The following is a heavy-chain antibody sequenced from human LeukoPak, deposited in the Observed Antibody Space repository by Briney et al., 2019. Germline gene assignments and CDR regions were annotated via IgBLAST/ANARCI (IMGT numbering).Heavy chain of an antibody. D-gene: IGHD7-27*01. V-gene: IGHV3-23*01. CDR2: IGNNGGGI. J-gene: IGHJ4*02. Sequence: GGSLRLSCAASGFTFTSYTMYWVRQAPGKGLEWVSIIGNNGGGIHYADSVRGRFTISRDNSKNTLYLQMTNLRVDDTALYYCAIDPNWETHNWGQGVLVTVSS. CDR1: GFTFTSYT. CDR3: AIDPNWETHN.